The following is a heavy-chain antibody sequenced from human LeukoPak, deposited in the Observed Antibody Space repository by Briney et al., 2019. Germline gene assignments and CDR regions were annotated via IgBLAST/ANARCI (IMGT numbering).Heavy chain of an antibody. CDR2: ISGSGGST. Sequence: GGSLRLSCAASGFTLSSYAMSWVRQAPGKGLEWVSAISGSGGSTYYADSVKGRFTISRDNSKNTLYLQMNSLRAEDTAVYYCAKDVLGYCSGGSCYLGYFDYWGQGTLVTVSS. CDR3: AKDVLGYCSGGSCYLGYFDY. V-gene: IGHV3-23*01. J-gene: IGHJ4*02. D-gene: IGHD2-15*01. CDR1: GFTLSSYA.